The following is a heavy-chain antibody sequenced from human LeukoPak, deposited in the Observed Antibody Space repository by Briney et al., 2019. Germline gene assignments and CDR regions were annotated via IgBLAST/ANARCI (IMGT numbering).Heavy chain of an antibody. D-gene: IGHD1-26*01. V-gene: IGHV3-33*01. CDR1: GFTFSSHG. CDR3: ARDNVGATPFDY. CDR2: IWYDGSNK. J-gene: IGHJ4*02. Sequence: PRGSLRLSCAASGFTFSSHGMHWVRQAPGKGLEWVAVIWYDGSNKYYADSVKGRFTISRDNARKSLYLQMNSLRDEDTAVYYCARDNVGATPFDYWGQGTLVTVS.